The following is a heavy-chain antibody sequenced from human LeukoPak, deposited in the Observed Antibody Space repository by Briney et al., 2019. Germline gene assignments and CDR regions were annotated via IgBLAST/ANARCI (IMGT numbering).Heavy chain of an antibody. V-gene: IGHV3-21*01. J-gene: IGHJ6*02. CDR1: GFTFSSYS. CDR2: ISSSSSYI. D-gene: IGHD4-17*01. CDR3: ARLTVTTKGYYGMDA. Sequence: GGSLRLSCAASGFTFSSYSMNWVRQAPGKGLEWVSYISSSSSYIYYADSVKGRFTISRDNAKNSLYLQMNSLRAEDTAVYYCARLTVTTKGYYGMDAWGQGTTVTVSS.